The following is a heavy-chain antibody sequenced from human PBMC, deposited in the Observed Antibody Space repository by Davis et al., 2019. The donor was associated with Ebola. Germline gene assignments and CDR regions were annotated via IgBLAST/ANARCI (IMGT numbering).Heavy chain of an antibody. J-gene: IGHJ6*04. D-gene: IGHD6-19*01. Sequence: ASVKVSCKASTYTFSSYTITWVRQAPGQGLEWMGWISVYSGNTNYAQNLQDRITMTTDTSTSTAYMELRSLRSDDTAVYYCAAGEEQWLVGAGTNYYYDMNVWGKGTTVTVSS. CDR3: AAGEEQWLVGAGTNYYYDMNV. V-gene: IGHV1-18*01. CDR2: ISVYSGNT. CDR1: TYTFSSYT.